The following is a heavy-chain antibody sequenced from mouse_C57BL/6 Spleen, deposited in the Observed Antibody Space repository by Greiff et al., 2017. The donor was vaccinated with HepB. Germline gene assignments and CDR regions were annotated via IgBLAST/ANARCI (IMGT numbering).Heavy chain of an antibody. V-gene: IGHV1-36*01. CDR1: GFTFTDYY. D-gene: IGHD1-1*01. Sequence: EVQLQQSGPVLVKPGPSVKISCKASGFTFTDYYMHWVKQSHGKSLEWIGLVYPYNGGTSYNQKFKGKATLTVDTSSSTAYMELNSLTSEDSAVYYWAREEAYGSSYGGYFDVWGTRTTVTVSS. CDR3: AREEAYGSSYGGYFDV. J-gene: IGHJ1*03. CDR2: VYPYNGGT.